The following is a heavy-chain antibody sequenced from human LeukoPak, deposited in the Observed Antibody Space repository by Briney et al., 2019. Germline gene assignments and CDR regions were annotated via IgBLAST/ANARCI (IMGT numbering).Heavy chain of an antibody. CDR3: VRRGKVGANY. D-gene: IGHD1-26*01. CDR1: GGSFSGYY. CDR2: INHSGST. V-gene: IGHV4-34*01. J-gene: IGHJ4*02. Sequence: SETLSLTCAVYGGSFSGYYWSWIRQPPGKGLEWIGEINHSGSTNYNPSLKSRVTISVDTSKNQFSLKLSSVTAADTAVYYCVRRGKVGANYWGQGTLVTVSS.